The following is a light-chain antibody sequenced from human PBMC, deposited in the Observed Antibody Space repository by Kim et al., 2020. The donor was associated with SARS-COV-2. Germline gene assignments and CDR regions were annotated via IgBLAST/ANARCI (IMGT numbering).Light chain of an antibody. CDR3: QHYSNLADT. CDR2: DSS. Sequence: ASLGDRVTLACQSCQDISNNLNWYQLTPAKASKLLICDSSNLETGVPSMFGGSRSGTDFTFTISSVQPEDIATYYCQHYSNLADTFGQGTKLEI. CDR1: QDISNN. J-gene: IGKJ2*01. V-gene: IGKV1-33*01.